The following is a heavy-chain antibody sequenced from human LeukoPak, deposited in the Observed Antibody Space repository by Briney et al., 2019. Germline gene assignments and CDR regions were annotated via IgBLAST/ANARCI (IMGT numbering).Heavy chain of an antibody. CDR2: VSLSGLT. CDR1: GGSITSTNW. J-gene: IGHJ4*02. D-gene: IGHD2-8*01. Sequence: PSETLSLTCGVSGGSITSTNWWSWVRQPPGQGLEWIGEVSLSGLTNYNPSLSSRVIMALDTSKNHLSLHLTSVTAADMAVYYCSRENGAFSPFGYWGQGYLVTVLS. V-gene: IGHV4-4*02. CDR3: SRENGAFSPFGY.